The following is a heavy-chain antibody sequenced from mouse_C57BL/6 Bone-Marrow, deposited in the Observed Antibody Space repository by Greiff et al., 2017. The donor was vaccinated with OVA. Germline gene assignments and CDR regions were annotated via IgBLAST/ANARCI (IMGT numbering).Heavy chain of an antibody. CDR3: ARWGFSQYYGSSLYYFDY. J-gene: IGHJ2*01. CDR2: IYPGDGDT. CDR1: GYAFSSYW. Sequence: QVQLQQSGAELVKPGASVKISCKASGYAFSSYWMNWVKQRPGKGLEWIGQIYPGDGDTNYNGKFKGKATLTADKSSSTAYMQLSSLTSEDSAVYFCARWGFSQYYGSSLYYFDYWGQGTTLTVSS. V-gene: IGHV1-80*01. D-gene: IGHD1-1*01.